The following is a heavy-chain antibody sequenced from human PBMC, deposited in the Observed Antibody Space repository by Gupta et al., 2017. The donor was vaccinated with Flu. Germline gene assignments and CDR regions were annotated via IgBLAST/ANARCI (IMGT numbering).Heavy chain of an antibody. D-gene: IGHD2-2*02. J-gene: IGHJ5*02. CDR3: AREQFCNTASCYRWFEP. Sequence: QEQLLQSGAEVREPGASVKVSCKASGYTFTAYYIHWVRQAPGQGLEWLGRINPHSRSTNYEQKFQGRVTLTMDTAISTAYMDLSRLRYDDTAVYYCAREQFCNTASCYRWFEPWGQGTLDTVSS. CDR1: GYTFTAYY. V-gene: IGHV1-2*06. CDR2: INPHSRST.